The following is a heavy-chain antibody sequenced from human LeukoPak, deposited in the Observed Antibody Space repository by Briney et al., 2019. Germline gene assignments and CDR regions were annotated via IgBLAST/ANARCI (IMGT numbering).Heavy chain of an antibody. D-gene: IGHD3-3*01. CDR2: ISYDGSNK. CDR1: GFTFSRYG. J-gene: IGHJ4*02. V-gene: IGHV3-30*03. CDR3: ARDERLLSFLK. Sequence: GGSLRLSCAASGFTFSRYGMHWVRQAPGKGLEWVAVISYDGSNKYYADSVKGRFTISRDNSKNTLYLQMNSLRAEDTAIYYCARDERLLSFLKWGQGTLVTVSS.